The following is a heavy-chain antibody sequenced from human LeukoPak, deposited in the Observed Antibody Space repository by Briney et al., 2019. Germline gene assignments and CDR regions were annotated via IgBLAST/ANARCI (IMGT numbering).Heavy chain of an antibody. CDR2: INPNSGGT. V-gene: IGHV1-2*06. D-gene: IGHD3-22*01. CDR1: GYTFTGYY. J-gene: IGHJ4*02. Sequence: ASVKVSCKASGYTFTGYYMHWVRQAPGQGLEWMGRINPNSGGTNYAQKFQGRVTMTRDTSISTAYMELSRLRSDDTAVYYCARGDYYDSSGYSIDYWGQGTLVTVSS. CDR3: ARGDYYDSSGYSIDY.